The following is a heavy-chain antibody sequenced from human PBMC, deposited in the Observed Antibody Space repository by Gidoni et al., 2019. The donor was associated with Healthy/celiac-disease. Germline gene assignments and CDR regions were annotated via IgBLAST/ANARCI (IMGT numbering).Heavy chain of an antibody. Sequence: QVQLQASGPGLVKPSETLSLTCTVSGGSISSYYWSWIRPPPGKGLEWIGYIYYSGSTNYNPSLKSRVTISVDTSKNQFSLKLSSVTAADTAGYYCARDSGLWFGEEGMDVWGQGTTVTVSS. V-gene: IGHV4-59*01. CDR2: IYYSGST. J-gene: IGHJ6*02. CDR1: GGSISSYY. D-gene: IGHD3-10*01. CDR3: ARDSGLWFGEEGMDV.